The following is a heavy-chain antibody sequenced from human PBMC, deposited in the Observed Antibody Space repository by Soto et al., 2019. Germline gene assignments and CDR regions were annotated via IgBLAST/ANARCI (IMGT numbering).Heavy chain of an antibody. D-gene: IGHD2-15*01. Sequence: QVQLVQSGAEVKKPGASVKVSCKASGYTFTSYAMHWVRQAPGQRLEWMGWINAGNGNTKYSQKFQGRVTITRDTSASTAYMELSSLRSEDTAVYYCARGGCSGGSCYGGYWGQGTLVTVSS. CDR2: INAGNGNT. V-gene: IGHV1-3*01. J-gene: IGHJ4*02. CDR1: GYTFTSYA. CDR3: ARGGCSGGSCYGGY.